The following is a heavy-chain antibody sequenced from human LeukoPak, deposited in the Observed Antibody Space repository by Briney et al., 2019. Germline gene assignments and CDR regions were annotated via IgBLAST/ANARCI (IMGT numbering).Heavy chain of an antibody. CDR3: AKDGHYDSSGYYGVFDY. V-gene: IGHV3-30*18. J-gene: IGHJ4*02. CDR1: GFTFSSYS. Sequence: PGGSLRLSCAASGFTFSSYSMHWVRQAPGKGLEWVAVISYDGSNKYYADSVKGRFTISRDNSKNTLYLQMNSLRAEDTAVYYCAKDGHYDSSGYYGVFDYWGQGTLVTVSS. D-gene: IGHD3-22*01. CDR2: ISYDGSNK.